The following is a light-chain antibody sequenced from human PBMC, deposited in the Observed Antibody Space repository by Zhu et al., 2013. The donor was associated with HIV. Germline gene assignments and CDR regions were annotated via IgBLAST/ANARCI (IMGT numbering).Light chain of an antibody. J-gene: IGLJ2*01. CDR1: SSSIGSNY. Sequence: SVLTQPPAVSAAPGQRVTISCSGISSSIGSNYVSWYQQIPGTAPKLLIYNNYQRPSGVPDRFSGSKSGTSASLAISGLQSDDEAVYFCATWDDSLNVVVFGGGTTVTVL. V-gene: IGLV1-44*01. CDR2: NNY. CDR3: ATWDDSLNVVV.